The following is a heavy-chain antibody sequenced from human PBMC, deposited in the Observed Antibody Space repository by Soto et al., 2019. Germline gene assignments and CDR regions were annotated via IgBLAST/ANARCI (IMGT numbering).Heavy chain of an antibody. Sequence: GGSLRLSCAASGFTFSSYWMSWVRQAPGKGLEWVANIKQDGSEKYYVDSVKGRFTISRDNAKNSLYLQMNSLRAEDTAVYYCARLGYCSSTSCYYGWFDPWGQGTLVTVPS. CDR1: GFTFSSYW. CDR3: ARLGYCSSTSCYYGWFDP. CDR2: IKQDGSEK. V-gene: IGHV3-7*03. J-gene: IGHJ5*02. D-gene: IGHD2-2*01.